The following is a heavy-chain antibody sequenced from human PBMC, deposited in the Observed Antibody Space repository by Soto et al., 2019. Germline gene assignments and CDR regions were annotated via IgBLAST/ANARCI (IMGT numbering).Heavy chain of an antibody. CDR1: GGSISSSSYY. J-gene: IGHJ5*02. Sequence: PSETLSLTCTVSGGSISSSSYYWGWIRQPPGKGLEWIGSIYYSGSTYYNPSLKSRVTISVDTSKNQFSLKLSSVTAADTAVYYCARLSVVVVAAMIRNLNWFDPWGQGTLVTVSS. CDR3: ARLSVVVVAAMIRNLNWFDP. CDR2: IYYSGST. V-gene: IGHV4-39*01. D-gene: IGHD2-15*01.